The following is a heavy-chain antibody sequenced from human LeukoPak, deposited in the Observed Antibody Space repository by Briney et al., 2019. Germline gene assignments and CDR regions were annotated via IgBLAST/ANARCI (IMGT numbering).Heavy chain of an antibody. V-gene: IGHV4-34*01. J-gene: IGHJ4*02. D-gene: IGHD3-16*02. CDR3: ARGGYLFSDYVWGSYRPIDY. CDR2: INHSGST. Sequence: PSETLSLTCAVYGGSFSGYYWSWIRQPPGKGLEWIGEINHSGSTNYNPSLKSRVTISVDTSKNQFSLKLSSVTAEDTAVYYCARGGYLFSDYVWGSYRPIDYWGQGTLVTVSS. CDR1: GGSFSGYY.